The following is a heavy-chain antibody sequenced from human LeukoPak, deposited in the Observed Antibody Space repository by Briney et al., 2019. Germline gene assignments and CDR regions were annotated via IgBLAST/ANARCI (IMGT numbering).Heavy chain of an antibody. CDR3: ARDFGRGYCSSTSCYGWFDS. CDR1: GFTVSSNY. CDR2: IYAGGST. V-gene: IGHV3-53*05. D-gene: IGHD2-2*01. Sequence: GGSLRLSCAASGFTVSSNYMSWVRQAPGKGLEWVSLIYAGGSTYYADSVKGRFTISRDNSKNTLYLQMNSLRAEDTAVYYCARDFGRGYCSSTSCYGWFDSWGQGALVTVSS. J-gene: IGHJ5*01.